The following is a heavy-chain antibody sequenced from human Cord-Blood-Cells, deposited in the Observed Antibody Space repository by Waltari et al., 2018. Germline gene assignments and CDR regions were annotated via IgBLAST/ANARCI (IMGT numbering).Heavy chain of an antibody. V-gene: IGHV3-30*18. CDR1: GFTFSRYG. J-gene: IGHJ4*02. Sequence: QVQLVESGGGVVQPGRSLRLSCAASGFTFSRYGMHWVRRAPGKGLEWVAVISYDGSNKHYADSVHGRFTISRDNSKNTLYLQMNSLRAEDTAVYYCAKGVPVASYWGQGTLVTVSS. CDR3: AKGVPVASY. D-gene: IGHD6-19*01. CDR2: ISYDGSNK.